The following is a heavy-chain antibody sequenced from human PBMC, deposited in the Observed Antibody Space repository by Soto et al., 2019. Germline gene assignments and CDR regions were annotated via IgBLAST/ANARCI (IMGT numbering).Heavy chain of an antibody. CDR3: ARLPQSYSSGGDY. D-gene: IGHD6-19*01. CDR1: GGSISSSSYY. J-gene: IGHJ4*02. CDR2: IYYSGST. V-gene: IGHV4-39*01. Sequence: SETLSLTCTVSGGSISSSSYYWGWIRQPPGKGLEWIGSIYYSGSTYYNPSLKSRVTISVDTSKSQFSLKLSSVTAADTAVYYCARLPQSYSSGGDYWGQGTLVTVSS.